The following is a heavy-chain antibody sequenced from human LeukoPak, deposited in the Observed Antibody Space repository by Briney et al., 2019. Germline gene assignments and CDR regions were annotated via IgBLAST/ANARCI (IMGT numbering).Heavy chain of an antibody. V-gene: IGHV1-3*01. J-gene: IGHJ1*01. CDR3: GTTVTAGTYLYFQH. CDR1: GYIFTTYA. Sequence: ASVKVSCKASGYIFTTYAMHWVRQAPGQRLEWMGWINAGNGNTKYSQKFQGRVTITRDTSASTAYMELSSLRSEDTAVYYCGTTVTAGTYLYFQHWGQRTLVTVS. D-gene: IGHD4-17*01. CDR2: INAGNGNT.